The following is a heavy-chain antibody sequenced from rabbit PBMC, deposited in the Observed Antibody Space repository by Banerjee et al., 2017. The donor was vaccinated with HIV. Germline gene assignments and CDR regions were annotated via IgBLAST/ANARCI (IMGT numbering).Heavy chain of an antibody. J-gene: IGHJ4*01. V-gene: IGHV1S40*01. D-gene: IGHD4-2*01. CDR3: ARGSGSTSFGFDL. Sequence: GITYYASWVNGRFTISKTSSTTVTLQMTSLTVADTATYFCARGSGSTSFGFDLWGPGTLVTVS. CDR2: GIT.